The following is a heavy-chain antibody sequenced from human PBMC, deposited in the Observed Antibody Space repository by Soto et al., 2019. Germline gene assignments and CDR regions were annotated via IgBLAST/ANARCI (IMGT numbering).Heavy chain of an antibody. V-gene: IGHV3-13*01. CDR3: ARGPRRYCTNGVCYSPQTPLYYMDV. CDR2: IGTAGDT. Sequence: GGSLRLSCASSGFTFSSYDMHCVRQATGKGLEWVSAIGTAGDTYYPGSVKGRFTISRENAKNSLYLQMNSLRAGDTAVYYCARGPRRYCTNGVCYSPQTPLYYMDVWGKGTTVTVSS. D-gene: IGHD2-8*01. CDR1: GFTFSSYD. J-gene: IGHJ6*03.